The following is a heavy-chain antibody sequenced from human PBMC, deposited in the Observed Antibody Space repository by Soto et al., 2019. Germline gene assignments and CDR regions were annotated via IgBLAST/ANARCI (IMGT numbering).Heavy chain of an antibody. Sequence: GGSLRLSCAASGFIVSSNYMTWVRQAPGKGLEWVSVIYSDGSTYYADSVKGRFTISRDNSKNTLYLQMNSLRAEDTAVYYCARDRGDGYTGGGYWGQGT. CDR3: ARDRGDGYTGGGY. CDR1: GFIVSSNY. D-gene: IGHD3-10*01. V-gene: IGHV3-53*01. J-gene: IGHJ4*02. CDR2: IYSDGST.